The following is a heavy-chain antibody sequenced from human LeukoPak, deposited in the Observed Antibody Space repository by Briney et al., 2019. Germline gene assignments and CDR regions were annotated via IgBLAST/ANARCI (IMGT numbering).Heavy chain of an antibody. CDR2: IHHSGTT. CDR1: GVSISSYW. CDR3: ARDPGSSWPYWYFDL. J-gene: IGHJ2*01. D-gene: IGHD6-13*01. Sequence: SETLSLTCTVSGVSISSYWWSWLRQPPGKGLEWIAYIHHSGTTNYNPSLKSRVTISLDTSKNQLSLKQSSVTAADTAVYYCARDPGSSWPYWYFDLWGRGTLVTVSS. V-gene: IGHV4-59*01.